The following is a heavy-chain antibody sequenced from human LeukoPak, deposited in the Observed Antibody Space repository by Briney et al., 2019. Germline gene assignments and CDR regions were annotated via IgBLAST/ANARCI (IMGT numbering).Heavy chain of an antibody. D-gene: IGHD6-19*01. CDR3: ARGGSSGWVDY. CDR2: IYFSGST. V-gene: IGHV4-59*01. J-gene: IGHJ4*02. Sequence: SETLSLTCTVSGGSISSYYWSWIRQPPGKGLEWIGHIYFSGSTNYNPSLKSQVTISIDTSKNRFSLKLSSVTAADTAVYYCARGGSSGWVDYWGQGTLVTVSS. CDR1: GGSISSYY.